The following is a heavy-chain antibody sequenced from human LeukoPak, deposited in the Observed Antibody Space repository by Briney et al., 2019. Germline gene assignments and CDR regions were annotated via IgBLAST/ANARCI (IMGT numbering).Heavy chain of an antibody. V-gene: IGHV4-59*01. CDR1: GGSISGFY. Sequence: PSETLSLTCTVTGGSISGFYWSWIRQPPGKGLEWIGYIYYSGSTNYNPSLKSRVTISVDTSKNQFSLKLSSVTAADTAVYYCARAGDGYNWGYYFDYWGQGTLVTVSS. J-gene: IGHJ4*02. CDR3: ARAGDGYNWGYYFDY. D-gene: IGHD5-24*01. CDR2: IYYSGST.